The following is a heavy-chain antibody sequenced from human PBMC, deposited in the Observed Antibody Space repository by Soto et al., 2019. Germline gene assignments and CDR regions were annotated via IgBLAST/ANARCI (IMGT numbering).Heavy chain of an antibody. Sequence: PSETLSLTCTVSGGSISSYYWSWIRQPPGKGLEWIGYIYYSGSTNYNPSLKSRVTISVDTSKNQFSLKLSSVTAADTAVYYCARIRFLEWLSSYYYMDVWGQGTTVTVSS. V-gene: IGHV4-59*01. D-gene: IGHD3-3*01. CDR3: ARIRFLEWLSSYYYMDV. CDR2: IYYSGST. CDR1: GGSISSYY. J-gene: IGHJ6*03.